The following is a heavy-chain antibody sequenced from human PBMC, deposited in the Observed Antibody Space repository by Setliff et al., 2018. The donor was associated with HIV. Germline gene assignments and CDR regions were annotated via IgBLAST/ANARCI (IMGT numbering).Heavy chain of an antibody. Sequence: PSETLSLTCAVSGGSISSSNWWSWVRQPPGKGLEWIGEIYFSGHTNYNPSLKSRVTLSLDNSKNQFSLKLTSVTAADTAVYYCASQDYDFWSGYYTWNYWGQGTLVTVSS. CDR3: ASQDYDFWSGYYTWNY. J-gene: IGHJ4*02. CDR2: IYFSGHT. V-gene: IGHV4-4*02. CDR1: GGSISSSNW. D-gene: IGHD3-3*01.